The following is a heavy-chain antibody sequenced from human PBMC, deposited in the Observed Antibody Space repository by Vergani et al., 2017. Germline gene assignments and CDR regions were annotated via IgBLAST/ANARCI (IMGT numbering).Heavy chain of an antibody. D-gene: IGHD6-19*01. CDR1: GGSFSGYY. Sequence: QVQLQQWGAGLLKPSETLSLTCAVYGGSFSGYYWSWIRQPPGKGLEWIGEINHSGSTNYNPSLKSRVTISVDTSKNQFSLKLSSVTAADTAVYYCAKNGYSSGWYYHYWGQGTLVTVSS. J-gene: IGHJ4*02. CDR3: AKNGYSSGWYYHY. CDR2: INHSGST. V-gene: IGHV4-34*01.